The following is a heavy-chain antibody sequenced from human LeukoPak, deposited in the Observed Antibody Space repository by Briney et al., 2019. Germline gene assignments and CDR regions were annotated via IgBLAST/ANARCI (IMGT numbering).Heavy chain of an antibody. Sequence: SETLSLTCAAYGGSFSGYYWSWIRQPPGKGLEWIGEINRSGSTNYNPSLKSRVTISVDTSKTQFSLKISSVTAADTAVYYCARGSSSSWPIYYDSSGYYDYWGQGTLVTVSS. J-gene: IGHJ4*02. CDR1: GGSFSGYY. CDR3: ARGSSSSWPIYYDSSGYYDY. V-gene: IGHV4-34*01. D-gene: IGHD3-22*01. CDR2: INRSGST.